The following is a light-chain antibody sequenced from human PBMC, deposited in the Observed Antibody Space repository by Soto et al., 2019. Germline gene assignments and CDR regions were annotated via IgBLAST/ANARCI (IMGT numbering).Light chain of an antibody. CDR2: DAS. V-gene: IGKV3-11*01. CDR1: QSVSSY. J-gene: IGKJ5*01. Sequence: EIVLTQSPATLSLSPGERATLSCRASQSVSSYLAWYQQKPGQAPRLLIYDASNRATGIPARFSGSGPGTDFTLTISSLEPEDFAVYYCQQRSNWPRTFGQGTLLEIK. CDR3: QQRSNWPRT.